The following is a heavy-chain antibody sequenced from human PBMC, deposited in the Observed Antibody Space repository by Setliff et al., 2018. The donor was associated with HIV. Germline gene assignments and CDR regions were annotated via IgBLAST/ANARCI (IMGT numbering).Heavy chain of an antibody. J-gene: IGHJ3*02. CDR1: GFTFSKYA. CDR2: IRGSGASV. CDR3: AKDPNGDFIGAFDS. D-gene: IGHD2-21*01. V-gene: IGHV3-23*01. Sequence: GGSLRLSCAASGFTFSKYAMIWVRQAPGKGLEWISAIRGSGASVFYADSVKGRFTLSRDNSKNTLYLQMNSLRAEDTAIYYCAKDPNGDFIGAFDSLGQGTVVTVS.